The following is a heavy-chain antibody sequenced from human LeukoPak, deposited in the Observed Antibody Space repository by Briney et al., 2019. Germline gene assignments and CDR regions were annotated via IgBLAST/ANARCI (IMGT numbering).Heavy chain of an antibody. CDR2: IHPEGNEK. D-gene: IGHD6-19*01. CDR3: ARDHSSGRPAFDY. V-gene: IGHV3-7*01. Sequence: GGSLRLSCAVSGFTFSNFWMSWVRQAPGRGLEWVANIHPEGNEKYHVESVKGRFTISRDNAKNSLFLQMNSLRAEDTAVYYCARDHSSGRPAFDYWGQGTLVTISS. J-gene: IGHJ4*02. CDR1: GFTFSNFW.